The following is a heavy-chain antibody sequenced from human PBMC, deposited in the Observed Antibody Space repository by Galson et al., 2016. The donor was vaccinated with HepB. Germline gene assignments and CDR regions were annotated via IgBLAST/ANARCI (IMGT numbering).Heavy chain of an antibody. CDR3: ARQYSGTFSALFNP. CDR2: IYPDESDI. V-gene: IGHV5-51*01. J-gene: IGHJ5*02. Sequence: SGAEVKKPGESLRISCKGSGYIFTNYYIGWVRQMPGKGLEWMGIIYPDESDIRYSPSLQGQVTISADKSINTAYLQWSSLKASDTAIYYCARQYSGTFSALFNPWCQGILITVSS. CDR1: GYIFTNYY. D-gene: IGHD1-26*01.